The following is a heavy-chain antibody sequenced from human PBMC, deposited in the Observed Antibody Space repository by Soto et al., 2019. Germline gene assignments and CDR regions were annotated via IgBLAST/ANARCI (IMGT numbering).Heavy chain of an antibody. V-gene: IGHV5-51*01. J-gene: IGHJ6*02. Sequence: GESLKISCQSSGYSFTSYWINWVRQMPGKGLGWMGVIYPGDSDTRYSPSFQGQVTISADKSINTAYLQWRSLKASDTAVYYCARHRGSPGSYFGMDVWGQGTTVTVSS. CDR1: GYSFTSYW. D-gene: IGHD5-12*01. CDR3: ARHRGSPGSYFGMDV. CDR2: IYPGDSDT.